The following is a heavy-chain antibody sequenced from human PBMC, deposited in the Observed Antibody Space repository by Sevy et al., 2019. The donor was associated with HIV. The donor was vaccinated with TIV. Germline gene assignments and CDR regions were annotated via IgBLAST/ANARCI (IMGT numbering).Heavy chain of an antibody. CDR1: GFTFSDHY. V-gene: IGHV3-72*01. Sequence: GGSLRLSCAASGFTFSDHYMEWVRQAPGQGLEWVGRIRNKADSYTTEYAASVKGRFTISRDDSKNSLYLLMNSLKTEETAVYYCATHAGIAAAGRVFDYWGQGTLVTVSS. D-gene: IGHD6-13*01. CDR2: IRNKADSYTT. J-gene: IGHJ4*02. CDR3: ATHAGIAAAGRVFDY.